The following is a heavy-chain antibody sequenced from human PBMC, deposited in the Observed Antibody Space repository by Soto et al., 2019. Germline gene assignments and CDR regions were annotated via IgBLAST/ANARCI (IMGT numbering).Heavy chain of an antibody. Sequence: QAQLVQSGAEVRKPGSSVRVSCKSSGGRFNTYVITWVRQAPGQGLEWMGGIIPVYRTTMYAQHFEDRVTITADESTSTAYREVSSLRSEDTAVYYCARGDSRGYYMDVWGQGTTVTVSS. D-gene: IGHD3-10*01. V-gene: IGHV1-69*12. CDR3: ARGDSRGYYMDV. J-gene: IGHJ6*03. CDR2: IIPVYRTT. CDR1: GGRFNTYV.